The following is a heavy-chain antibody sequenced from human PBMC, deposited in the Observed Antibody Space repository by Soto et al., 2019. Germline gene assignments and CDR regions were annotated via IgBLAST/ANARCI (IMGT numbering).Heavy chain of an antibody. CDR3: ATVLAGGAFDY. D-gene: IGHD3-9*01. CDR1: GYTLTELS. V-gene: IGHV1-24*01. J-gene: IGHJ4*02. Sequence: QVQLVQSGAEVKKPGASVKVSCKVSGYTLTELSMHWVRQAPGKGLEWMGGFDPEDGETIYAQKFQGRSPMAEDTSNGPGYMGLRSLGSEDTAVYFRATVLAGGAFDYWGQGTLVTVSS. CDR2: FDPEDGET.